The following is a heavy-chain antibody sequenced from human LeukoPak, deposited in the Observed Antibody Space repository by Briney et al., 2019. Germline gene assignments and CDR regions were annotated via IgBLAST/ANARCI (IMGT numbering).Heavy chain of an antibody. CDR2: ISGSGGST. CDR1: VGSFSGYY. Sequence: ETLCLTCAVYVGSFSGYYWSCIREPPGKGLEWGSAISGSGGSTYYAHSVKGRFTISRDNSKNTLYLQMNSLSAEDTAVYYCAKQEVGRSGYYNYWGQGTLVTVSS. V-gene: IGHV3-23*01. CDR3: AKQEVGRSGYYNY. J-gene: IGHJ4*02. D-gene: IGHD3-22*01.